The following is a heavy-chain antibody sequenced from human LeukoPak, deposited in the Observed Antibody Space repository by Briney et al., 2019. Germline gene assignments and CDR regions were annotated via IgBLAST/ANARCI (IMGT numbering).Heavy chain of an antibody. CDR1: GFTFSSYS. CDR2: ISSSSSYI. CDR3: ARAYSSGWYY. D-gene: IGHD6-19*01. J-gene: IGHJ4*02. Sequence: PGGSLRLSCAASGFTFSSYSMNWVRQAPGKGLEWVSSISSSSSYIYCADSVKGRFTISRDNAKNSLYLQMNSLRAEDTAVYYCARAYSSGWYYWGQGTLVTVSS. V-gene: IGHV3-21*01.